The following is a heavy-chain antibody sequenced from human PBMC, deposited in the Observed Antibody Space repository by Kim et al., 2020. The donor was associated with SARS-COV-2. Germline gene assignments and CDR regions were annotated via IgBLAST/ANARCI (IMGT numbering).Heavy chain of an antibody. D-gene: IGHD4-17*01. Sequence: GESLKISCKTSGYNFTKYWIGWVRQLPGNGLEWMGVIDPADSDTTYNPSFQGHVTISADKSISTAYLQWSSLKASDTAMYYCARPNGDYGDYWGQGTLITVSS. J-gene: IGHJ4*02. V-gene: IGHV5-51*01. CDR3: ARPNGDYGDY. CDR2: IDPADSDT. CDR1: GYNFTKYW.